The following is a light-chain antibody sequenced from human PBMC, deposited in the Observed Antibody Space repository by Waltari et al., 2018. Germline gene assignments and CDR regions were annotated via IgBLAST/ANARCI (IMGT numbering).Light chain of an antibody. Sequence: QSALTQPASASGSPGQSITISCPATSSDVGGYNFVSWYQQHPGKAPKLMIYDVINRPSGVSSRFSGSKSGNTASLTISGLQAEDEAYYYCYSYTTSSTYVFGTGTQVTVL. J-gene: IGLJ1*01. CDR1: SSDVGGYNF. CDR2: DVI. CDR3: YSYTTSSTYV. V-gene: IGLV2-14*03.